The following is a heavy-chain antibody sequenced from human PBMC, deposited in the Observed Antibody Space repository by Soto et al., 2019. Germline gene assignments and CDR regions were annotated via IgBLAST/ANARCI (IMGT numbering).Heavy chain of an antibody. J-gene: IGHJ3*02. CDR2: IIPIFGTA. V-gene: IGHV1-69*01. Sequence: QVQLVQSGAEVKKPGSSVKVSCKASGGTFNSYAISWVRQAPGQGLEWMGGIIPIFGTANYAQKFQGRVTINADESTSTADMELSSLRSEDTAVYYCARDQGPPGGVGIWGQGTMGTVSS. D-gene: IGHD1-26*01. CDR3: ARDQGPPGGVGI. CDR1: GGTFNSYA.